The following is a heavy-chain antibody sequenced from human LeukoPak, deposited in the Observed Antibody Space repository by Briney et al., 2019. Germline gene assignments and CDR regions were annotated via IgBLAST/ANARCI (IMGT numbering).Heavy chain of an antibody. J-gene: IGHJ5*02. CDR3: ARGSSSSRRGRWFDP. CDR2: INHSGST. D-gene: IGHD6-13*01. CDR1: GGSFSGYY. Sequence: PSETLSLTCAVYGGSFSGYYWSWIRQPPGKGLEWIGEINHSGSTNYNPSLKSRVTISVDTSKNQFSLKLSSVTAADTAVYYCARGSSSSRRGRWFDPWGQGTLVTVSS. V-gene: IGHV4-34*01.